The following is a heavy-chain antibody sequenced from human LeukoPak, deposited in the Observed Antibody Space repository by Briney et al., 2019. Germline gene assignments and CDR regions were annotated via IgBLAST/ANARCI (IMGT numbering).Heavy chain of an antibody. CDR2: IKYDASST. Sequence: PGGSLRLSCAASGFTFSSYGMHWVRHAPGKGLVWVSRIKYDASSTSYADSVKGRFTISRDNAKNTLYLQMNSLRAEDTAVYYCARGATYAYYQDYWGQGTLVTVSS. V-gene: IGHV3-74*01. D-gene: IGHD1-26*01. J-gene: IGHJ4*02. CDR3: ARGATYAYYQDY. CDR1: GFTFSSYG.